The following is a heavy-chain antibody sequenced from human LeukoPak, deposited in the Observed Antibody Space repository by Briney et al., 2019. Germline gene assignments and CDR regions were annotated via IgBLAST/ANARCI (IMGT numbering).Heavy chain of an antibody. J-gene: IGHJ4*02. CDR2: IYPGDSET. D-gene: IGHD2-15*01. Sequence: GESLKISWKGSGYSFPSYWIGWVRQMPGKGLEYMGIIYPGDSETRYSPSFQGQVTISADKSISTAYLQWSRLKASDTAMYYCARLGRYCSGGSCYIPHFDYWGQGTLVIVSS. V-gene: IGHV5-51*01. CDR3: ARLGRYCSGGSCYIPHFDY. CDR1: GYSFPSYW.